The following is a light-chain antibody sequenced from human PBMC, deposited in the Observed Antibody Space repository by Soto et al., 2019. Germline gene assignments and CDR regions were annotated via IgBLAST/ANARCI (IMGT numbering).Light chain of an antibody. CDR2: DAS. V-gene: IGKV1-5*01. J-gene: IGKJ4*01. Sequence: DIQMTQSPSPLSASVGDRVTITCRASQSISSWLAWYQQKPGRAPKLLIYDASSLESGVPSSFSGSGSGTEFTLTINSLQPDDFATYYCQQYNNYPLTFGGGTKVEIK. CDR1: QSISSW. CDR3: QQYNNYPLT.